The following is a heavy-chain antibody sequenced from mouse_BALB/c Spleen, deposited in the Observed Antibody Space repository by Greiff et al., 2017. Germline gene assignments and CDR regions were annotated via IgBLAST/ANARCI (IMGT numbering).Heavy chain of an antibody. Sequence: EVKVVESGGGLVQPGGSLKLSCAASGFTFSSYGMSWVRQTPDKRLELVATINSNGGSTYYPDSVKGRFTISRDNAKNTLYLQMSSLKSEDTAMYYCAREGYYGSSSYAMDYWGQGTSVTVSS. CDR1: GFTFSSYG. J-gene: IGHJ4*01. D-gene: IGHD1-1*01. V-gene: IGHV5-6-3*01. CDR3: AREGYYGSSSYAMDY. CDR2: INSNGGST.